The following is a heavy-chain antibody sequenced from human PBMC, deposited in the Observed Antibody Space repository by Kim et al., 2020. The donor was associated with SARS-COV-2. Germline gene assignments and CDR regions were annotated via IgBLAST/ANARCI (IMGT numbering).Heavy chain of an antibody. CDR2: INHSGST. Sequence: SETLSLTCAVYGGSFSGYYWSWIRQPPGKGLEWIGEINHSGSTNYNPSLKSRVTISVDTSKNQFSLKLSSVTAADTAVYYCARGSAIAAAGGFYYYYYGMDVWGQGTTVTVSS. D-gene: IGHD6-13*01. CDR3: ARGSAIAAAGGFYYYYYGMDV. V-gene: IGHV4-34*01. CDR1: GGSFSGYY. J-gene: IGHJ6*02.